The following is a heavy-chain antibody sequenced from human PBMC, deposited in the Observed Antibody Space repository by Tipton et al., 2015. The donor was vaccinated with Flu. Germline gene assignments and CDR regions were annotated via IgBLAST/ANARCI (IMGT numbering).Heavy chain of an antibody. V-gene: IGHV3-48*03. CDR2: ISSSGSTI. CDR1: GFTFSSYE. Sequence: SLRLSCAASGFTFSSYEMNWVRQAPGEGLEWVSYISSSGSTIYYADSVKGRFTISRDNAKNSLYLQMNGLRAEDTAVYYCARDGSRITIFGVVIRDDFDYWGQGTLVTVSS. CDR3: ARDGSRITIFGVVIRDDFDY. D-gene: IGHD3-3*01. J-gene: IGHJ4*02.